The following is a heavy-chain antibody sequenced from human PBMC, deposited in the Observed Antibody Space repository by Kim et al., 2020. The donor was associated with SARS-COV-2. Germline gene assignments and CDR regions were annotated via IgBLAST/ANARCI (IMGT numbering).Heavy chain of an antibody. J-gene: IGHJ4*01. CDR2: ISGDGGST. D-gene: IGHD3-10*01. CDR3: AKDRPAPEGILWFGELFTLGY. Sequence: GGSLRLSCAASGFTFDDYAMHWVRQAPGKGLEWVSLISGDGGSTYYADSVKGRFTISRDNSKNSLYLQMNSLRTEDTALYYCAKDRPAPEGILWFGELFTLGYWGHGTLVTVSS. CDR1: GFTFDDYA. V-gene: IGHV3-43*02.